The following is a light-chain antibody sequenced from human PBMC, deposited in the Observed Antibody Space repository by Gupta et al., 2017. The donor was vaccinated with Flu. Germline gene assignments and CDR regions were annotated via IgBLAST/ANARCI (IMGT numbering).Light chain of an antibody. CDR3: QQYNNWPFT. CDR2: GAS. CDR1: QSVGSN. V-gene: IGKV3-15*01. J-gene: IGKJ3*01. Sequence: VDRATLSCRASQSVGSNVAWYQQKAGQAPRLLISGASTRATGIPARFSGSGSGTEFTLTISSLQSEDFAVYYCQQYNNWPFTFGPGTKVDIK.